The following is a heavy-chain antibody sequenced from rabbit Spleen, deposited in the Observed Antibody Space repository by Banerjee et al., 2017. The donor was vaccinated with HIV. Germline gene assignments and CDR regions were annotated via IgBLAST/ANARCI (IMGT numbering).Heavy chain of an antibody. D-gene: IGHD8-1*01. V-gene: IGHV1S40*01. CDR2: TAAGRSAFT. CDR3: VRYAGSSYYTGFNL. J-gene: IGHJ4*01. CDR1: GFSFSSNDY. Sequence: QALEESGGGLVQPEGSLTLTCKASGFSFSSNDYMCWVRQAPGKGLEWIACTAAGRSAFTYYASWAKGRFTCSKASSTTVTLQMTSLTAADTATYFCVRYAGSSYYTGFNLWGPGTLVTVS.